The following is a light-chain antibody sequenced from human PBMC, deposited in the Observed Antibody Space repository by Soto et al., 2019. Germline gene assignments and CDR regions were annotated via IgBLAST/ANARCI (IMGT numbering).Light chain of an antibody. CDR1: SSDIGDYNY. V-gene: IGLV2-14*01. J-gene: IGLJ3*02. CDR3: GSSTTTTSLVV. CDR2: DVS. Sequence: QSALTQPASVSGSPGQSITISCTGTSSDIGDYNYVSWYQQYPGKVPKLVIYDVSHRPSGVSNRFSGSKSGNTASLTISGLQAEDEADYYCGSSTTTTSLVVFGGGTKLTVL.